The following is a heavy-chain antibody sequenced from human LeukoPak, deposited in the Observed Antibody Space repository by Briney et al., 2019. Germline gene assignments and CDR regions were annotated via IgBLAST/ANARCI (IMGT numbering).Heavy chain of an antibody. Sequence: GGSLRLYCAASGFTFSDYGIHWVRQAPGKGLEWVAVTSSDGSNKFYADSVEGRFTISRDNSNNILYLQMNSLRAEDTAVYYCATGGYNYAPRLDYWGQGTLVTVSS. CDR2: TSSDGSNK. D-gene: IGHD5-18*01. CDR3: ATGGYNYAPRLDY. J-gene: IGHJ4*02. CDR1: GFTFSDYG. V-gene: IGHV3-30*03.